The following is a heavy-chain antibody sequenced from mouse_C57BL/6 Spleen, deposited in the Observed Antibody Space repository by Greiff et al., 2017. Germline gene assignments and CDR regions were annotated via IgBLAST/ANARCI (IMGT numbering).Heavy chain of an antibody. CDR1: GFTFSDYY. Sequence: EVMLVESGGGLVQPGGSLKLSCAASGFTFSDYYMYWVRQTPEKRLEWVAYISNGGGSTYYPDTVKGRLTISRDNAKNTLYLQMSRLKSEDTAMYYCARQYGSSYDYAMDYWGQGTSVTVSS. CDR3: ARQYGSSYDYAMDY. D-gene: IGHD1-1*01. V-gene: IGHV5-12*01. J-gene: IGHJ4*01. CDR2: ISNGGGST.